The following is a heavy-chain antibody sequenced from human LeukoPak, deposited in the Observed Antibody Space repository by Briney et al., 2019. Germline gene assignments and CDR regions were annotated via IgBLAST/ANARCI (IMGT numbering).Heavy chain of an antibody. V-gene: IGHV3-7*01. Sequence: GGSLRLSCAASGFTFRSYWMAWVSQAQGKGLEWVANMKHNGDDLNYVDSVEGRFTISRDNAQNSLYLHMTSLRAEDTAVYYCARELRTFDSWGQGTLVTVSS. CDR3: ARELRTFDS. D-gene: IGHD3-16*01. CDR1: GFTFRSYW. CDR2: MKHNGDDL. J-gene: IGHJ4*02.